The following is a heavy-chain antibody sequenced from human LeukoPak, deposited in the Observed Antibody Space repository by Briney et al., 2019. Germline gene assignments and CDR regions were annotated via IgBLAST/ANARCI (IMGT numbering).Heavy chain of an antibody. V-gene: IGHV3-23*01. J-gene: IGHJ4*02. D-gene: IGHD3-10*01. CDR1: GFXSSSYA. CDR3: AKVYYHGSGSRFFDY. CDR2: ISDSGGST. Sequence: GGSLRLSCAASGFXSSSYAISWVRQAPGKGLKWVSFISDSGGSTYYADSVKGRFTFSRDKSKNTVYLQMNSLRGEDTAVYYCAKVYYHGSGSRFFDYWGQGTLVTVSS.